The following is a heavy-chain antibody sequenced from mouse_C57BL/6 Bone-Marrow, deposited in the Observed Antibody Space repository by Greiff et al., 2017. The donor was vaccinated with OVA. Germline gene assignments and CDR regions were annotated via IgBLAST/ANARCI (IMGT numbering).Heavy chain of an antibody. V-gene: IGHV5-2*01. CDR1: EYEFPSHD. D-gene: IGHD3-1*01. J-gene: IGHJ1*03. CDR2: INSDGGST. CDR3: ARLGGPWYFDV. Sequence: EVKLMESGGGLVQPGESLKLSCESNEYEFPSHDMSWVRKTPEKRLELVAAINSDGGSTYYPDTMERRSIISRDNTKKTLYLQMSSLRSEDTALYYCARLGGPWYFDVWGTGTTVTVSS.